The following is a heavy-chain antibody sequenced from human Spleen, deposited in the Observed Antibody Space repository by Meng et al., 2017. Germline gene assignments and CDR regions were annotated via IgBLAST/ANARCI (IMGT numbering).Heavy chain of an antibody. CDR3: ARGPTTMAHDFDY. CDR1: GGSFVDYY. CDR2: INHSGST. Sequence: PLTRSVAGTLKPPRPLPPTCVVPGGSFVDYYGSWIRHPPGKGLEWIGEINHSGSTNYNPSLESRATISVDTSQNNLSLKLSSVTAADSAVYYCARGPTTMAHDFDYWGQGTLVTVSS. V-gene: IGHV4-34*01. D-gene: IGHD4-11*01. J-gene: IGHJ4*02.